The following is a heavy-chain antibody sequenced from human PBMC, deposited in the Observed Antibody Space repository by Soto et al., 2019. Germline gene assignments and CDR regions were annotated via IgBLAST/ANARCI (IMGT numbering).Heavy chain of an antibody. D-gene: IGHD2-8*02. CDR2: IYPGDSDT. Sequence: PGESLKISCQGSGYAFSSYWIAWVRQMPGKGLEWMGIIYPGDSDTRYSPSFQGQVTISVDKSITTAYRQWSSLKASHTAMYYCARGYCTATICDPWFDPWGQGTLVTVSS. CDR3: ARGYCTATICDPWFDP. J-gene: IGHJ5*02. V-gene: IGHV5-51*01. CDR1: GYAFSSYW.